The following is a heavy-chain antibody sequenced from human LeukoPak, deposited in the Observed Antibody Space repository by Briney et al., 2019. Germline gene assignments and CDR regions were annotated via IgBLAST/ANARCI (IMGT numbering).Heavy chain of an antibody. V-gene: IGHV1-2*06. J-gene: IGHJ4*02. CDR2: LNPNTGHA. CDR3: AKDRDGADRIVL. Sequence: GASVKVSCKVVAYGFTGYYIHWVRQAPGQGPEWMGRLNPNTGHAVYAFKFQGRVTITRDTSSNTAYMEVTRLTSDDTALYYCAKDRDGADRIVLWGQGTLVTVSS. D-gene: IGHD5-24*01. CDR1: AYGFTGYY.